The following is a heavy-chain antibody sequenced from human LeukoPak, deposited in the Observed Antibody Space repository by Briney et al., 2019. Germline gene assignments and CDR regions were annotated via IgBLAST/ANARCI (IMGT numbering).Heavy chain of an antibody. CDR2: IKSKTDGGTT. J-gene: IGHJ4*02. CDR3: TDYDS. V-gene: IGHV3-15*01. CDR1: GFTFTNAY. Sequence: GGSLRLSCAASGFTFTNAYMNWVRQAPGKGVECVGRIKSKTDGGTTNYAAPAKGRFTISRDDTKNTLFQQMDRLQTADTAIYHCTDYDSRGQGTLVTVSS.